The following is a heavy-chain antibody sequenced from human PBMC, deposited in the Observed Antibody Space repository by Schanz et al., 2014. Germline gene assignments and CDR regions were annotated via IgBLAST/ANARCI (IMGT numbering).Heavy chain of an antibody. CDR1: GYTFTRYY. V-gene: IGHV1-2*02. CDR3: ARDRDQWDGNYLDY. J-gene: IGHJ4*02. D-gene: IGHD1-26*01. CDR2: ISANSGGT. Sequence: QVQLVQSGAEVKKPGASVKVSCKASGYTFTRYYIHWVRQAPGQGLEWMGWISANSGGTNYAQKFQGRVTMTTDTSTSTVYMELRSLTSDDSAVYYCARDRDQWDGNYLDYWGQGTLVTVSS.